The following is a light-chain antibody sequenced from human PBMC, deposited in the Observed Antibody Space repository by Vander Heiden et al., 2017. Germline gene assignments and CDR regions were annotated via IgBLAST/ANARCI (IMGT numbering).Light chain of an antibody. J-gene: IGLJ3*02. CDR2: EGN. CDR1: SGSIADNF. Sequence: NFMLTQPHSVSESPGKTVIISCTRNSGSIADNFVQWFQQRPGSSPSIVIYEGNQRPSGVPARFSGSIDISANSAPLTISGLKTEDEADYYCQSFDTSNHRVFGGGTKVTVL. CDR3: QSFDTSNHRV. V-gene: IGLV6-57*01.